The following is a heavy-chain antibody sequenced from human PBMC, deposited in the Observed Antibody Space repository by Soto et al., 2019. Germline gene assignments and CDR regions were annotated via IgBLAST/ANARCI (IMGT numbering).Heavy chain of an antibody. V-gene: IGHV5-51*01. CDR1: AYTFTSSW. D-gene: IGHD3-10*01. CDR2: IYPGDSDT. J-gene: IGHJ6*02. Sequence: PGESLKISCKGSAYTFTSSWIAWVRQMPGKGLEWMGIIYPGDSDTRYSPSFQGQVTISADKSISTAYLQWSSLKASDTAMYYCAGGGVRGVITRTRDYYGMDVWGQGTTVTVSS. CDR3: AGGGVRGVITRTRDYYGMDV.